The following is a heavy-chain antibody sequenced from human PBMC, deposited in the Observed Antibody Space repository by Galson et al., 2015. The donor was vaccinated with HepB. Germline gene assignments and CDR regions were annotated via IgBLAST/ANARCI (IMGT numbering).Heavy chain of an antibody. CDR2: IIANNGNT. V-gene: IGHV1-18*04. CDR1: DYTFTNFG. Sequence: SVKVSCKASDYTFTNFGISWVRQAPGQGLEWMGWIIANNGNTNYAQNLQGRVTMTTDTSTSTAYMVLRSLRSDDTAIYYCARARYSTSPPDYWGQGTLVTVSS. J-gene: IGHJ4*02. D-gene: IGHD6-6*01. CDR3: ARARYSTSPPDY.